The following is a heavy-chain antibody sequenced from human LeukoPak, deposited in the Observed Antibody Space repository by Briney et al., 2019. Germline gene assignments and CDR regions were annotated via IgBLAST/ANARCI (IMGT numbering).Heavy chain of an antibody. D-gene: IGHD2-15*01. CDR1: GFTFSSYS. Sequence: GGSLRLSCAASGFTFSSYSMNWVRQAPGKGLEWVSSISSSSSYIYYADSVKGRFTISRDNAKNSLYLQMNSLRAEDTAVYYCAREFPDYCSGGSCYAVGYYYYYMDVWGKGTTVTVSS. CDR3: AREFPDYCSGGSCYAVGYYYYYMDV. J-gene: IGHJ6*03. V-gene: IGHV3-21*01. CDR2: ISSSSSYI.